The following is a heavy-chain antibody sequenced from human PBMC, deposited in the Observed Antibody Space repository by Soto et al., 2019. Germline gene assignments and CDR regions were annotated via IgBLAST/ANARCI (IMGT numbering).Heavy chain of an antibody. J-gene: IGHJ5*02. CDR2: IIPIFGTA. Sequence: QVQLVQSGAEVKKPGSSVKVSCKASGGTFSSYAISWVRQAPGQGLEWMGGIIPIFGTANYAQKFQGRVTITADDSTSTAYMELSSLRSEDTAVSYYAGKADFWGGESWFDPWGQGTLVTVSS. CDR3: AGKADFWGGESWFDP. CDR1: GGTFSSYA. D-gene: IGHD3-3*01. V-gene: IGHV1-69*12.